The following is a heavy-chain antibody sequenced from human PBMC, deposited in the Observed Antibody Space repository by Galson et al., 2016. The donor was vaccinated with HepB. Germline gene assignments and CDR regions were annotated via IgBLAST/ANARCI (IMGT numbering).Heavy chain of an antibody. D-gene: IGHD3-10*01. CDR3: ARVMVRGTHCLDV. CDR1: RDSFTGYW. V-gene: IGHV5-51*01. J-gene: IGHJ6*02. Sequence: QSGAEVKKPGESLKISCQGSRDSFTGYWIAWVRQMPGKGLEWMGIIYPGDSDAKYSPSFQGHVTSSADKSTTTAYLQWSGLTVADSAIYYGARVMVRGTHCLDVWGQGTTVTVSS. CDR2: IYPGDSDA.